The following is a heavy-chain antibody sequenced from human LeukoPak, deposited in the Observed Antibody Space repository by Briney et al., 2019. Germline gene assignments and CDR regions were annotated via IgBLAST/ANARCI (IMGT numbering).Heavy chain of an antibody. V-gene: IGHV3-48*03. Sequence: PGGSLRLSCAASGFSFRNYEMNWVRQAPGKGLEWISHISNTGDIIHYADSVEGRFTISRDNAKNSLYLQMNSLRAEDTAVYYCAKDATAVVGTVYMDVWGKGTTVTISS. J-gene: IGHJ6*03. D-gene: IGHD6-13*01. CDR1: GFSFRNYE. CDR2: ISNTGDII. CDR3: AKDATAVVGTVYMDV.